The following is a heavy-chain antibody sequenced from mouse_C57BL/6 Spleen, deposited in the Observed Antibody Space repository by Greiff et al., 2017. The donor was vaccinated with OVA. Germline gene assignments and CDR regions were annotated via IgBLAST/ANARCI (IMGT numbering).Heavy chain of an antibody. CDR1: GYTFTSYW. Sequence: QVQLQQPGTELFNPGASVKLSCTSSGYTFTSYWMHWVKQMPGQVLEWIGNINPSNGGTNYNEKFKSKATLTVDKSSSTAYMQLSSLTSEDSAVYYCARRITGTYWHFDVWGTGTTVTVSS. V-gene: IGHV1-53*01. J-gene: IGHJ1*03. CDR2: INPSNGGT. D-gene: IGHD4-1*01. CDR3: ARRITGTYWHFDV.